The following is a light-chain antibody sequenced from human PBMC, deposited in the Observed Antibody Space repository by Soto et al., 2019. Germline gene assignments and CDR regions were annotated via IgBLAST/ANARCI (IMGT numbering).Light chain of an antibody. CDR3: QHYGASPWT. CDR2: RAS. J-gene: IGKJ1*01. CDR1: QSLSGNY. Sequence: NVLTQSPGTLSLSPGERATLSCRASQSLSGNYLAWYQQKPGQAPRVLIYRASIRATGISDRFSGRGSGTAFTLTISRLEPEDFAVYYCQHYGASPWTFGQGTKVEIK. V-gene: IGKV3-20*01.